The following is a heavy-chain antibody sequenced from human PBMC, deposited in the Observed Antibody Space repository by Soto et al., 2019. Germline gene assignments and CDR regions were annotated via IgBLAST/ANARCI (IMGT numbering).Heavy chain of an antibody. CDR3: AKHPVSRFLEWFAAFHL. D-gene: IGHD3-3*01. Sequence: EAQLVESGGGSVLAGGSLRLTCAASGFNFNDYTMHWVRQAPEKGLEWVSGVSWDGRGAEYADSVKGRFTLSRDNTKNSLYLEMNSLRADDTALYFCAKHPVSRFLEWFAAFHLWGQGTMVTVSS. CDR2: VSWDGRGA. CDR1: GFNFNDYT. V-gene: IGHV3-9*01. J-gene: IGHJ3*01.